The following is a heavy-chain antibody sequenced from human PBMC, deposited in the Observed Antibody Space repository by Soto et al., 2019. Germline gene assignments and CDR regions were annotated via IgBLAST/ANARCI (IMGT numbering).Heavy chain of an antibody. CDR2: INAGNDNT. CDR3: ARNGAQVRYFDWLYYFDY. CDR1: GYTFTSYA. D-gene: IGHD3-9*01. J-gene: IGHJ4*02. V-gene: IGHV1-3*01. Sequence: QVQLMQSGAEVKKPGASVKVSCKASGYTFTSYAMHWVRQAPGQRLEWMGWINAGNDNTKYSQKFQGRVTITRDTSASTAYMELSSLTSEDTAVYYCARNGAQVRYFDWLYYFDYWGQGTLVTVSS.